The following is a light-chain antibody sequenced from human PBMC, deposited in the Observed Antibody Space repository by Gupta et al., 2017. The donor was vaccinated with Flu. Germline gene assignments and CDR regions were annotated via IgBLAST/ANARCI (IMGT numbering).Light chain of an antibody. V-gene: IGLV2-14*01. CDR1: SSDIGNYNY. CDR3: TSFTSSNTWV. J-gene: IGLJ3*02. Sequence: SSDIGNYNYVSWFQQLPGKAPKLMIYEVSDRPSGVSDRFSGSKSGNTASLIISGLQADDEADYYCTSFTSSNTWVFGGGTKVTVL. CDR2: EVS.